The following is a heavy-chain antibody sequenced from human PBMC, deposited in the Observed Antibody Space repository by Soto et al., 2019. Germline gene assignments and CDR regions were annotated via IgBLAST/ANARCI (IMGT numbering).Heavy chain of an antibody. V-gene: IGHV1-8*01. CDR2: MNPNSGNT. J-gene: IGHJ4*02. D-gene: IGHD5-12*01. Sequence: AAVKASCKASGYTFTSYDINWVRQATGQGLEWMGWMNPNSGNTGYAQKFQGRVTMTRNTSISTAHMELSSLRSEDTAVYYCARGVGPYSGYDLFDCWGQGTLITV. CDR1: GYTFTSYD. CDR3: ARGVGPYSGYDLFDC.